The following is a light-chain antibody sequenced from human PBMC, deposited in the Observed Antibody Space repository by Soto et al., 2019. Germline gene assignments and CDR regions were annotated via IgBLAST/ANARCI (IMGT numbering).Light chain of an antibody. V-gene: IGKV4-1*01. J-gene: IGKJ1*01. Sequence: DIVMTQSPDSLTVSLGERATINCKSSQTVLYTSNNKNYLAWYRQKPGQPPQLLFYWASTRQSGVPDRFTGSGSETDFTLTISSLQAEDVAIYYCQQYYSSPWTFGQGTKVEI. CDR1: QTVLYTSNNKNY. CDR2: WAS. CDR3: QQYYSSPWT.